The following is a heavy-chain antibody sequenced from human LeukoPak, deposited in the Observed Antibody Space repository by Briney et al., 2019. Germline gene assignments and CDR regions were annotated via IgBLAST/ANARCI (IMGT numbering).Heavy chain of an antibody. Sequence: PSETLSLTCTVSGGSVSSNIYYWNWIRQPPGMGLEWIGYIYYSGSTNYNPSLKSRVTISVDTSKNQFSLKLTSLTAADTAVYYCAREDSSGYLGYWGQGTLVTVSS. D-gene: IGHD3-22*01. CDR3: AREDSSGYLGY. V-gene: IGHV4-61*01. J-gene: IGHJ4*02. CDR2: IYYSGST. CDR1: GGSVSSNIYY.